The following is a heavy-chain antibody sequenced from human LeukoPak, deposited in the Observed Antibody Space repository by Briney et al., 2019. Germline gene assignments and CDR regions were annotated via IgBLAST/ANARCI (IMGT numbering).Heavy chain of an antibody. J-gene: IGHJ6*03. V-gene: IGHV4-59*08. CDR3: AGPPLTTVTTAPWLV. CDR2: IFYSGST. D-gene: IGHD4-17*01. CDR1: GGSISSYY. Sequence: SETLSLTCTVSGGSISSYYWSWIRQPPGKGLEWIGYIFYSGSTNYNPSLKSRVTISVDTSKNQFSLKLSSVTAADTAVYYCAGPPLTTVTTAPWLVWGKGTTVTVSS.